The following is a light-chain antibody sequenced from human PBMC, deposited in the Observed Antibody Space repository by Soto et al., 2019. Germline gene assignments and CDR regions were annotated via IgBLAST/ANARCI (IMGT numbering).Light chain of an antibody. CDR2: DSN. CDR3: QSYGTSLSGLDV. CDR1: SSNIGAGQD. V-gene: IGLV1-40*01. J-gene: IGLJ1*01. Sequence: QSGLTQPPSVSGAPGQRVTISCTGTSSNIGAGQDVHWYRQLPGAAPKFLISDSNNRASGVPDRFSVSKSGASASLAITGLRAEDEGDYFCQSYGTSLSGLDVFGTGTKVTVL.